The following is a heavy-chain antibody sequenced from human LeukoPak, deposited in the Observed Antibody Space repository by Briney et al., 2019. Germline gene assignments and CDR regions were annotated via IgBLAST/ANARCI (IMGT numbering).Heavy chain of an antibody. Sequence: PGGSLRLSCAAPGFTFSSYGMHWVRQAPGKGLEWVAFIRYDGSNKYYADSVKGRFTISRDNSKNTLYLQMNSLRAEDTAVYYCARDKQVGATHFDYWGQGTLVTVSS. V-gene: IGHV3-30*02. J-gene: IGHJ4*02. D-gene: IGHD1-26*01. CDR3: ARDKQVGATHFDY. CDR2: IRYDGSNK. CDR1: GFTFSSYG.